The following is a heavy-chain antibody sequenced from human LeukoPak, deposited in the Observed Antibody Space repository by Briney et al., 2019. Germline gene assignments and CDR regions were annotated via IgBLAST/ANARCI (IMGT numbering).Heavy chain of an antibody. J-gene: IGHJ4*02. CDR1: GFTFSDYY. V-gene: IGHV3-11*01. D-gene: IGHD6-19*01. CDR2: ISSSGSTI. Sequence: GGSLRLSCAASGFTFSDYYMSWIRQAPGKGLEWVSYISSSGSTIYYADSVKGRFTISRDNAKNSLYLQINSLRAEDTALYYCAKDRLGSGWFYFDYWGQGTLVTVSS. CDR3: AKDRLGSGWFYFDY.